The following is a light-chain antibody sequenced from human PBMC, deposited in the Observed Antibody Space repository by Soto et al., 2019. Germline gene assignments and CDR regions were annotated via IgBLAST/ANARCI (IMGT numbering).Light chain of an antibody. V-gene: IGKV3-20*01. CDR2: GAS. Sequence: GLKQSPGTLSSSTGERATLSCRASQSVSSSYLAWYQQKPGQAPRLLIYGASSRATGIPDRFSGSGSGTDFTLTISRLEPEDFAVYYCHQYGISPFGGGSNAAIK. J-gene: IGKJ4*01. CDR3: HQYGISP. CDR1: QSVSSSY.